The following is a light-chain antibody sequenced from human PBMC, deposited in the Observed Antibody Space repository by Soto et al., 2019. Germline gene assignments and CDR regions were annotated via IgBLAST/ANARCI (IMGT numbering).Light chain of an antibody. V-gene: IGKV3-20*01. CDR2: AAS. CDR1: QSVSSSY. CDR3: QQYGSSPPST. Sequence: IVLTQSPVALSLSPGERATLSCRASQSVSSSYLAWYQQKPGQAPRLLIHAASSRATGIPDRISGSGSGADVTLTTSSLQPSDFAVDYCQQYGSSPPSTFGQGTKVDIK. J-gene: IGKJ2*01.